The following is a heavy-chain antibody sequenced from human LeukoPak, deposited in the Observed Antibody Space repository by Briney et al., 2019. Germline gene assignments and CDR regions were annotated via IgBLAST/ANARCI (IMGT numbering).Heavy chain of an antibody. V-gene: IGHV3-23*01. Sequence: GGSLRLSCAASGFTVSSNYMSWVRQAPGKGLEWVSAISGSGGSTYYADSVKGRFTISRDNSKNTLYLQMNSLRAEGTAVYYCAKGSSSPPTNDAFDIWGQGTMVTVSS. J-gene: IGHJ3*02. CDR3: AKGSSSPPTNDAFDI. CDR1: GFTVSSNY. CDR2: ISGSGGST. D-gene: IGHD6-13*01.